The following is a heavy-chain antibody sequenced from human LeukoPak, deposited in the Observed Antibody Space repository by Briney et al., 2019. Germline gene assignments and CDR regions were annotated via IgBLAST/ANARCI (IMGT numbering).Heavy chain of an antibody. J-gene: IGHJ4*02. V-gene: IGHV3-23*01. D-gene: IGHD2-15*01. CDR3: ASRKQWDMIDY. CDR2: ISGSGGST. Sequence: GGSLRLSCAASGFTFSSYAMSWVRQAPGKGLEWVSAISGSGGSTYYADSVKGRFTISRDNAKNSLYLQMNSLRAEDTAVYYCASRKQWDMIDYWGQGTLVTVSS. CDR1: GFTFSSYA.